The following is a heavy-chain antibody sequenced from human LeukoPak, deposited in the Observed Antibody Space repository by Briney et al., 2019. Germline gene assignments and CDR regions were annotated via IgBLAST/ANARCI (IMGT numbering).Heavy chain of an antibody. CDR1: GGTISAYW. D-gene: IGHD2-21*02. J-gene: IGHJ4*02. Sequence: PGGSLRLSCAVSGGTISAYWKAWGRQSLGRGLEGVAEINEDGSLKYYVDSMKGRFTISRDNSKNSLYLQMNSLGAEDTAVYYCAKVPRDSDCYWGQGTLVTVSS. CDR3: AKVPRDSDCY. V-gene: IGHV3-7*01. CDR2: INEDGSLK.